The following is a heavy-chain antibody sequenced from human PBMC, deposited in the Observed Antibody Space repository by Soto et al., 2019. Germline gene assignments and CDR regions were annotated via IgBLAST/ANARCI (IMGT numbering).Heavy chain of an antibody. CDR3: ARDKITGLFDY. Sequence: QVQLQQWGAGLLKPSETLSLTCAVYGGSFSGYYWTWIRQPPGTGLEWIGEINHSGSTNYNPALKSRVTISVDTSKNQFSLKLTSVTAADPAVYYCARDKITGLFDYWGQGTLVTGSS. CDR2: INHSGST. V-gene: IGHV4-34*01. D-gene: IGHD3-16*01. J-gene: IGHJ4*02. CDR1: GGSFSGYY.